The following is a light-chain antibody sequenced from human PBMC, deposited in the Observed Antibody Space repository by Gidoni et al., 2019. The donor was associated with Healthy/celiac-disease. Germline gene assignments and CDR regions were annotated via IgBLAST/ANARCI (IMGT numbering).Light chain of an antibody. Sequence: DIQMTQSPSSLSASVGDRVTITCRASQSISSYLNWYQQKPGKAPKLLIYAAPSLQSGVPSRFSGSGSGTDFTLTINSLQPEDFATYYCQQSYSTFFTFGPGTKVDIK. CDR2: AAP. V-gene: IGKV1-39*01. J-gene: IGKJ3*01. CDR3: QQSYSTFFT. CDR1: QSISSY.